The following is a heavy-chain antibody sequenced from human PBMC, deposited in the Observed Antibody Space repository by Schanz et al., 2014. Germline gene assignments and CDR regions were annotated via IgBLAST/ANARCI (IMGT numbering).Heavy chain of an antibody. V-gene: IGHV3-30*03. Sequence: QVQLVESGGGVVQPGRSLRLSCAASGFTFSSYGMHWVRQAPGKGLEWVAVISYDGSNKYYADSVKGRFTISRDNSKNTLYLQMSRLRVEDTAVYYCVRWGASWGQGTLVTVSS. CDR2: ISYDGSNK. CDR1: GFTFSSYG. CDR3: VRWGAS. J-gene: IGHJ5*02. D-gene: IGHD3-16*01.